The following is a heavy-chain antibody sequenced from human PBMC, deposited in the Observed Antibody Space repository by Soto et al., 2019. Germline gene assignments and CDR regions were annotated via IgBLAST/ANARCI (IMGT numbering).Heavy chain of an antibody. CDR1: GGSFTSNNW. Sequence: SETLSLTCAVSGGSFTSNNWWTWVRQPPGQGLEWIGEIYRTGSTNYNPSLKSRFTISRDNSKNTLYLQMNSLRVEDTALYYCAKDKYGANPGSPFDSWGQGTVVTVSS. D-gene: IGHD2-8*01. CDR2: IYRTGST. V-gene: IGHV4-4*02. J-gene: IGHJ4*02. CDR3: AKDKYGANPGSPFDS.